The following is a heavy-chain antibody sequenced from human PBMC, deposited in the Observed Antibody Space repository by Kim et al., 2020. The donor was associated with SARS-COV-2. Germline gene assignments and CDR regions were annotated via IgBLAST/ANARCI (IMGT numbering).Heavy chain of an antibody. CDR1: GFTFSSYG. D-gene: IGHD5-12*01. CDR3: AKSLNSGYETGLFDY. J-gene: IGHJ4*01. Sequence: GGSLRLSCAASGFTFSSYGMHWVRQAPGKGLEWVAVISYDGSNKYYADSVKGRFTISRDNSKNTLYLQMNSLRAEDTAVYYCAKSLNSGYETGLFDYWG. V-gene: IGHV3-30*18. CDR2: ISYDGSNK.